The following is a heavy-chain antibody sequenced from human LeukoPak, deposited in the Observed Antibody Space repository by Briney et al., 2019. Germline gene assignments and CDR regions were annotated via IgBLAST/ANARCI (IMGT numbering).Heavy chain of an antibody. D-gene: IGHD2-2*02. CDR3: ARENIYCSSTSCYTPWFDP. CDR1: GGSFSGYY. J-gene: IGHJ5*02. CDR2: INHSGST. V-gene: IGHV4-34*09. Sequence: SETLSLTCAVYGGSFSGYYWSWIRQPPGKGLEWIGEINHSGSTYYNPSLKSRVTISVDTSKNQFSLKLSSVTAADTAVYYCARENIYCSSTSCYTPWFDPWGQGTLVTVSS.